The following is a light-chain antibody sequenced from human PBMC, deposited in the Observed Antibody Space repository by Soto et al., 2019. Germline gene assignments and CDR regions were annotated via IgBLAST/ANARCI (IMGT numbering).Light chain of an antibody. V-gene: IGKV1-5*03. CDR2: KAS. Sequence: DIQMTQSPSSVSASVGDRVTITCRASQGISSWLAWYQQKPGTAPKLLIYKASSLQSGVPSRFSGSGSGTEFTLTISSLQPDDFATYYCQQYSSYPYTFGQGTKLEIK. CDR3: QQYSSYPYT. CDR1: QGISSW. J-gene: IGKJ2*01.